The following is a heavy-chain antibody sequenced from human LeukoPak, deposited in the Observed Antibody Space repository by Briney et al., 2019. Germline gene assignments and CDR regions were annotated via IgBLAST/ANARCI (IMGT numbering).Heavy chain of an antibody. CDR1: GFTFDDYT. J-gene: IGHJ6*03. CDR3: AKQVGGLLNYYMDV. V-gene: IGHV3-43*01. D-gene: IGHD2-15*01. CDR2: ITWDCGST. Sequence: GGSLRLSCAASGFTFDDYTMQWVRQAPGKGLECVSLITWDCGSTYYADSVKGRFTISRDNSKNSLYLQMNSLTTEDTALYYCAKQVGGLLNYYMDVWGKGATVTVSS.